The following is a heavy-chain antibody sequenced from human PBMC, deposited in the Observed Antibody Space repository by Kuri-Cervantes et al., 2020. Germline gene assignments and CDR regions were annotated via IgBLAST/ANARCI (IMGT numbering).Heavy chain of an antibody. CDR2: INHSGSS. V-gene: IGHV4-34*01. D-gene: IGHD4-11*01. Sequence: SETLSFTCAVYGGSFSGYYWSWIRQPPGKGLEWIGKINHSGSSNYNPSLKSRVTISVDTSKNQFSLQLNSVTAADTAVYYCARGGGDYSPYYYMDVWGKGTTVTVSS. CDR1: GGSFSGYY. J-gene: IGHJ6*03. CDR3: ARGGGDYSPYYYMDV.